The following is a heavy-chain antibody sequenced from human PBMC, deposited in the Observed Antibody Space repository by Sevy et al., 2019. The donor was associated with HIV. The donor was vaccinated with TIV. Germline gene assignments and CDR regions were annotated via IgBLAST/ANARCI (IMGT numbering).Heavy chain of an antibody. J-gene: IGHJ6*02. D-gene: IGHD3-10*01. CDR3: ARSYFGSGTSYGMDV. CDR2: IKQDGSEK. CDR1: GLTFSSYW. V-gene: IGHV3-7*01. Sequence: GGSLRLSCAASGLTFSSYWMSWVRQAPGKGLEWVANIKQDGSEKYYVDSVKGRFTISRDNAKSSLYLQWNSLRAEDTAIYYCARSYFGSGTSYGMDVWGQGTTVTVSS.